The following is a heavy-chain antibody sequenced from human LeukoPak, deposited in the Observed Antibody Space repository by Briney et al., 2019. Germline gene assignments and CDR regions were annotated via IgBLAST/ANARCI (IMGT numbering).Heavy chain of an antibody. CDR2: IKQDGSEK. CDR1: GFTFTSYW. V-gene: IGHV3-7*03. D-gene: IGHD6-13*01. CDR3: ARGGYSRDY. J-gene: IGHJ4*02. Sequence: GGSLRLSCAASGFTFTSYWMSWVRQAPGKGLEWVANIKQDGSEKYYVDSVKGRFTISRDNAKNSLYLQMNSLRAEDTAIYYRARGGYSRDYWGQGTLVTVSS.